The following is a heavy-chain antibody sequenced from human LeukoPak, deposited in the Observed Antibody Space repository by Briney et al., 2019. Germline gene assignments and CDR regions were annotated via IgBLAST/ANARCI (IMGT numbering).Heavy chain of an antibody. CDR2: ISGYNGNT. Sequence: ASMKVSCKTSGYTFTGYSINWVRQAPGQGLEWMGWISGYNGNTNCAQKLQGRVTMTTDTSTSTAYMELRSLRSDDTAVYYCARPQEEDGYNYNWAFDYWGQGTLVTVSS. V-gene: IGHV1-18*01. CDR1: GYTFTGYS. CDR3: ARPQEEDGYNYNWAFDY. J-gene: IGHJ4*02. D-gene: IGHD5-24*01.